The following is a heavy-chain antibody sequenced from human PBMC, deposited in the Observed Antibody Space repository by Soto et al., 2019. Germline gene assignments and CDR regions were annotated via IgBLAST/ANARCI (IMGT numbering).Heavy chain of an antibody. D-gene: IGHD3-16*01. CDR1: GDSVSNDNYY. V-gene: IGHV4-61*01. Sequence: SETLSLTCAVSGDSVSNDNYYWSWIRQPPGKGLEWIGYIYYSGTTNYNSYLKSRLSLSVDMSKDQFSLKLASVTAADTAVYYCAKDRRAGGNSAFYFDFWGQGAQVTVSS. CDR2: IYYSGTT. J-gene: IGHJ4*02. CDR3: AKDRRAGGNSAFYFDF.